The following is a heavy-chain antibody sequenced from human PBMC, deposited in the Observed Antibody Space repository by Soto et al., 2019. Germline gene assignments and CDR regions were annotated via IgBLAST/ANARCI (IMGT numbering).Heavy chain of an antibody. D-gene: IGHD3-10*01. CDR2: IIPFFNTP. J-gene: IGHJ4*02. CDR3: GAEGGSTGKPLPLIC. Sequence: PVKVSCKASEDTFSCYASSWRRQAPGQVLDWLGGIIPFFNTPKYAKKFQGRVTINADESPSASDMHLSRLRPEGTCMEYCGAEGGSTGKPLPLICCGQGTLVAVS. CDR1: EDTFSCYA. V-gene: IGHV1-69*01.